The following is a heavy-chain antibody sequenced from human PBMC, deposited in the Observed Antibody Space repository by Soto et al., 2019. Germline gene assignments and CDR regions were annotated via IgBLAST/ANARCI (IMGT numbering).Heavy chain of an antibody. CDR2: IYYSGNT. V-gene: IGHV4-59*04. CDR3: ARRMNVAGGWFDS. J-gene: IGHJ5*01. CDR1: GGSISSYY. D-gene: IGHD1-1*01. Sequence: PSETLSLTCTVSGGSISSYYWSWIRQPPGKGLEWIGYIYYSGNTYYSPSLNSRVTISADTPKNQFSLKLTSVTAADTAAYYCARRMNVAGGWFDSWGQGTLVTVSS.